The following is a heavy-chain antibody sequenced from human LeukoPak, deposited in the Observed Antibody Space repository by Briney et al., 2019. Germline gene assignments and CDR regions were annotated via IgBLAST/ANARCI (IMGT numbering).Heavy chain of an antibody. V-gene: IGHV3-64*01. J-gene: IGHJ4*02. Sequence: PGGSLRLSCAASGFIFSTYAMHWVRQAPGQGLEYVSAISSNGGATYYANSVKGRFTISRDNSKNTLYLQMGSLRAEDMAVYYCAREGAAASVDYWGQGTLVTVSS. CDR2: ISSNGGAT. CDR1: GFIFSTYA. CDR3: AREGAAASVDY. D-gene: IGHD6-13*01.